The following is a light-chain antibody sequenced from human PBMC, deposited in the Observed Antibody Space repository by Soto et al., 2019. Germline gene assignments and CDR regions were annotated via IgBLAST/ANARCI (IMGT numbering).Light chain of an antibody. J-gene: IGKJ4*01. V-gene: IGKV3-20*01. CDR2: GAS. CDR3: QQYGSSPLT. Sequence: ESVLTPSPGTPSLSPGERATLSCRASQIVSSSYLAWYQQKPGQAPRLLIYGASSRATGIPDRFSGSGSGTDFTLTISRLEPEDCAVYYCQQYGSSPLTFGGGTKVDIK. CDR1: QIVSSSY.